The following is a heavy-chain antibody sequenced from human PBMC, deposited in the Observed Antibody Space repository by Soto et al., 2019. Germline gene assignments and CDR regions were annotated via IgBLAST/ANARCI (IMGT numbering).Heavy chain of an antibody. Sequence: SVKGSCKASGGTFSSYAISWVRQAPGQGLEWMGGIIPIFGTANYAQKFQGRVTITADESTSTAYMELSSLRSEDTAVYYCAREEYSSSSAYGMDVWGQGNTVTVSS. V-gene: IGHV1-69*13. J-gene: IGHJ6*02. CDR3: AREEYSSSSAYGMDV. CDR1: GGTFSSYA. D-gene: IGHD6-6*01. CDR2: IIPIFGTA.